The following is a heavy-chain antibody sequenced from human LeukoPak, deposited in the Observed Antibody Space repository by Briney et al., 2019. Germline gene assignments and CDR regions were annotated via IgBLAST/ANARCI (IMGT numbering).Heavy chain of an antibody. CDR3: ARRGSSWYYFDY. D-gene: IGHD6-13*01. CDR1: GGSISGSSYY. Sequence: SETLSLTCTVSGGSISGSSYYWGWIRQPPGKGLEWIGSIYYSGSTYYNPSLKSRVTISVDTSKNQFSLKLSSVTAADTAVYYCARRGSSWYYFDYWGQGTLVTVSS. V-gene: IGHV4-39*01. CDR2: IYYSGST. J-gene: IGHJ4*02.